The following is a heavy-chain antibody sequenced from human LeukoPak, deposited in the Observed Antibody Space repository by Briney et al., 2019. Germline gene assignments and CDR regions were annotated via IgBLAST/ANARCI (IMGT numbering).Heavy chain of an antibody. J-gene: IGHJ5*02. V-gene: IGHV4-39*07. CDR1: GGSISSSSYY. Sequence: PSETLSLTCTASGGSISSSSYYWGWIRQPPGKGLEWIGSIYYSGSTYYNPSLKSRVTISVDTSKNQFSLKLSSVTAADTAVYYCARDYITGNSGFDPWGQGTLVTVSS. CDR3: ARDYITGNSGFDP. CDR2: IYYSGST. D-gene: IGHD1-20*01.